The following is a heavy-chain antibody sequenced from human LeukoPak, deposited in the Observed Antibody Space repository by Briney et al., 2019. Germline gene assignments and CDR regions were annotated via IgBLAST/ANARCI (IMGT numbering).Heavy chain of an antibody. CDR2: INPNSGGR. CDR1: GYTFTGYY. D-gene: IGHD3-3*01. CDR3: AREVFWSGPGYYYYGMDV. V-gene: IGHV1-2*02. J-gene: IGHJ6*02. Sequence: ASVKVSCKASGYTFTGYYMHWVRQARGQGLEWMGWINPNSGGRNYAQKFQRRVTMTRDTSISTAYMELSRLRSDDTAVYYCAREVFWSGPGYYYYGMDVWGQGTTVTVSS.